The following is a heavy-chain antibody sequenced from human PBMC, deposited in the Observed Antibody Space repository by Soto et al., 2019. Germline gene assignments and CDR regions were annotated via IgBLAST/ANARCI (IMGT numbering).Heavy chain of an antibody. CDR2: ISAYNGNT. CDR3: ARDYYGDYFDY. V-gene: IGHV1-18*01. J-gene: IGHJ4*02. CDR1: GYSFTSYG. Sequence: QVQLVQSGAEVKKPGASVKVSCKASGYSFTSYGISWVRQAPGQGLEWMGWISAYNGNTNDAQKLQGRVTITTDTSTSRAYMELRSLRSDDTSVYYCARDYYGDYFDYWGQGTLVTFSS. D-gene: IGHD4-17*01.